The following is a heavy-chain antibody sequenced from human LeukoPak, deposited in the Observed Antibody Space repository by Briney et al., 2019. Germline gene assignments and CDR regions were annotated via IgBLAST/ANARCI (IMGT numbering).Heavy chain of an antibody. D-gene: IGHD5-18*01. CDR2: IIPIFGTA. J-gene: IGHJ4*02. CDR3: ARDSGYGYSYGYVIY. V-gene: IGHV1-69*05. CDR1: GGTFSSYA. Sequence: GASVKVSCKASGGTFSSYAISWVRQAPGQGLEWMGGIIPIFGTANYAQELQGRVTMTTDTSTSTAYMELRSLRSDDTAVYYCARDSGYGYSYGYVIYWGLGTLVTVSS.